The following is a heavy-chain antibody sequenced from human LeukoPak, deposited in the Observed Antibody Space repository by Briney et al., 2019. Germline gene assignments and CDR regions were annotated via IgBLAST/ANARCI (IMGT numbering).Heavy chain of an antibody. CDR1: GYSFTSYW. Sequence: GESLQISCKGSGYSFTSYWIGWVRQMPGKGLEWRGIIYPGDSDTRYSPSFQGQVTISADKSISTAYLQWSSLKASDTAMYYCASPNTYSGSYAFDIWGQGTMVTVSS. V-gene: IGHV5-51*01. J-gene: IGHJ3*02. D-gene: IGHD1-26*01. CDR2: IYPGDSDT. CDR3: ASPNTYSGSYAFDI.